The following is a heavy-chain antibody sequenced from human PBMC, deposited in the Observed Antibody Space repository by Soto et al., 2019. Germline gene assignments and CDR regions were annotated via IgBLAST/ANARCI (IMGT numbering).Heavy chain of an antibody. V-gene: IGHV4-31*03. CDR2: IYYSGST. CDR1: GGSISSGGYY. Sequence: SETLSLTCTVSGGSISSGGYYRSWIRQHPGKGLEWIGYIYYSGSTYYNPSLKSRVTISVDTSKNQFSLKLSSVTAADTAVYYCARDLYYYDSSGYGVIGWFDPWGQGTLVTVSS. CDR3: ARDLYYYDSSGYGVIGWFDP. J-gene: IGHJ5*02. D-gene: IGHD3-22*01.